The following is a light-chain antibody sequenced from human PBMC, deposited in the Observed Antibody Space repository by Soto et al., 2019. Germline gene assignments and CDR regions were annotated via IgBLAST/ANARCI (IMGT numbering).Light chain of an antibody. CDR3: CSFAGSSTFWV. Sequence: QSALTQPASVPGSPGQSITISCSGTTSDVGGYDVVSWYQQHPGKAPKLMIFEVNQRPSGVSDRFSGSKSGNTASLTISGLQAGDEADYYCCSFAGSSTFWVFGGGTKVTVL. J-gene: IGLJ3*02. CDR2: EVN. CDR1: TSDVGGYDV. V-gene: IGLV2-23*02.